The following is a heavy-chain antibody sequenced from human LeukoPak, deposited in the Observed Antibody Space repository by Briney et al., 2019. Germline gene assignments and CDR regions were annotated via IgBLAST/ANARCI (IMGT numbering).Heavy chain of an antibody. CDR1: GGTFSSYA. Sequence: SVKVSCTASGGTFSSYAISWVRQAPGQGLEWMGGIIPIFGTANYAQKFQGRVTITADESTSTAYMELSSLRSEDTAVYYCASGGSDTARYYFDYWGQGTLVTVSS. CDR3: ASGGSDTARYYFDY. CDR2: IIPIFGTA. V-gene: IGHV1-69*13. J-gene: IGHJ4*02. D-gene: IGHD5-18*01.